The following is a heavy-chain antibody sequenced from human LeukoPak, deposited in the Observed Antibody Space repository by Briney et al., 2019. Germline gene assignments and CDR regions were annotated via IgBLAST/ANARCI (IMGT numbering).Heavy chain of an antibody. J-gene: IGHJ3*02. CDR2: INPSGGST. V-gene: IGHV1-46*01. Sequence: ASVKVSCKASGYTFTTYYIHWVRQAPGQGLEWVGIINPSGGSTTYAQKFQGRVTVTEDTSTDTAYMELSSLRSEDTAVYYCATNDPTDDILTGPGAFDIWGQGTMVTVSS. CDR3: ATNDPTDDILTGPGAFDI. D-gene: IGHD3-9*01. CDR1: GYTFTTYY.